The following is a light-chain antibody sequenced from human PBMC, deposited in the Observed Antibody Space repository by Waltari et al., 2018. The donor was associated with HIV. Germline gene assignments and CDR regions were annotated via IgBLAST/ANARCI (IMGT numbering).Light chain of an antibody. J-gene: IGKJ1*01. CDR3: QQYNSYSRT. Sequence: DIQMTQSPYTLSASVGDRVTITCRASQSISRWLALYQQKPGRAPKLLIYKSSSLESGVPSRLSGSGSWTEFSLTISSLQPDDFATYFCQQYNSYSRTCGQGTKVEIK. V-gene: IGKV1-5*03. CDR2: KSS. CDR1: QSISRW.